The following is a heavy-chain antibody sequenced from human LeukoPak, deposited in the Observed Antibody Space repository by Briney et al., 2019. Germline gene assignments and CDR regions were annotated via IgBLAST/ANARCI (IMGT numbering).Heavy chain of an antibody. CDR3: ARGAGPFDY. CDR1: GVTVSINY. V-gene: IGHV3-53*01. J-gene: IGHJ4*02. Sequence: GGSLRLSCAASGVTVSINYMSWVRQAPGKGLEWVSVIYSGGSTYYADSVKGRFTISRDNSKNTLYLQMNSLRAEDTAVYYCARGAGPFDYWGQGTLVTVSS. CDR2: IYSGGST. D-gene: IGHD6-13*01.